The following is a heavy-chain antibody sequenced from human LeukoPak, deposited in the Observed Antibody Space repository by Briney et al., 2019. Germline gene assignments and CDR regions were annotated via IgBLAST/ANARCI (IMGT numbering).Heavy chain of an antibody. Sequence: GGSLRLSCAASGFTFSSYSMNWVRQAPGKGLEWVSSISSSSTYIYYADSVKGRSTISRDNAKNSLYLQMNSLRAEDTAVYYCARDWDSSGYLDYWGQGTLVTVSS. CDR1: GFTFSSYS. D-gene: IGHD3-22*01. CDR2: ISSSSTYI. CDR3: ARDWDSSGYLDY. J-gene: IGHJ4*02. V-gene: IGHV3-21*01.